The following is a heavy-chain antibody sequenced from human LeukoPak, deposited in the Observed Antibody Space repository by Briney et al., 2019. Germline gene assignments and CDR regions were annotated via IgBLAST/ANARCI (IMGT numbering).Heavy chain of an antibody. Sequence: GMSLRLSCAASGFTFSRNGMHWVRQAPGKGLECVAVISYDGNNEYYADSVKGRFTISRDHSKNTLYLLMISLRAEDTAVYYCAKGVGYCSGGSCPLEYWGQGTLVTVS. J-gene: IGHJ4*02. CDR2: ISYDGNNE. CDR1: GFTFSRNG. V-gene: IGHV3-30*18. CDR3: AKGVGYCSGGSCPLEY. D-gene: IGHD2-15*01.